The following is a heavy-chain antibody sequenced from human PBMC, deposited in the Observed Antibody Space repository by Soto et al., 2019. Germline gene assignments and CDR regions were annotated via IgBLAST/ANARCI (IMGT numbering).Heavy chain of an antibody. CDR3: VRGPEHGAFDI. CDR1: GFSFSVSF. J-gene: IGHJ3*02. Sequence: QVQLVESGGGVVQPGRSLRLSCAASGFSFSVSFIHWVRQAPGKGLEWVADISHDGNQKDYADSVKGRITISRDNSKNTAYLQMNSPRVEDTAVYYWVRGPEHGAFDIWGQGTMITVSS. CDR2: ISHDGNQK. V-gene: IGHV3-30-3*01.